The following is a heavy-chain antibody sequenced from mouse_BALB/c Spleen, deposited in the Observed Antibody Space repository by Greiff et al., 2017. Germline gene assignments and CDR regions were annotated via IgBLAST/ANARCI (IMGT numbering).Heavy chain of an antibody. J-gene: IGHJ2*01. V-gene: IGHV14-1*02. CDR3: ARGDGYFDD. CDR2: IDPENGNT. Sequence: EVQLQQSGAELVRPGALVKLSCKASGFNIKDYYMHWVKQRPEQGLEWIGWIDPENGNTIYDPKFQGKASITADTSSNTAYLQLSSLTSEDTAVYYCARGDGYFDDWGQGTTLTVSS. CDR1: GFNIKDYY.